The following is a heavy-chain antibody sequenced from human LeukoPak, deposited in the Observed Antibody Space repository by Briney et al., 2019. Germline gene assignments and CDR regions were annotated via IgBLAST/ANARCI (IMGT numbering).Heavy chain of an antibody. CDR1: GYTFTGYY. D-gene: IGHD5-18*01. CDR2: INPNSGGT. J-gene: IGHJ4*02. Sequence: ASVKVSCKASGYTFTGYYMHWVRQAPGQGLEWMGWINPNSGGTNYAQKFQGRVTMTRDTSINTAYMELSRLRSDDTAVYYCARGRWYSYGSDFDYWGQGTLVTVSS. V-gene: IGHV1-2*02. CDR3: ARGRWYSYGSDFDY.